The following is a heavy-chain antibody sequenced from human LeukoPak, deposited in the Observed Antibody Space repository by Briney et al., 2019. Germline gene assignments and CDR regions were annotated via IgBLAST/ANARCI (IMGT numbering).Heavy chain of an antibody. CDR2: IYYSGST. J-gene: IGHJ4*02. Sequence: SETLSLTCTVSGGSISSYYWSWIRQPPGKGLEWIGYIYYSGSTNYNPSLKSRVTISVDTFKNQFSLKLSSVTAADTAVYYCARDQGYSSSGRGYFDYWGQGTLVTVSS. CDR3: ARDQGYSSSGRGYFDY. D-gene: IGHD6-13*01. V-gene: IGHV4-59*01. CDR1: GGSISSYY.